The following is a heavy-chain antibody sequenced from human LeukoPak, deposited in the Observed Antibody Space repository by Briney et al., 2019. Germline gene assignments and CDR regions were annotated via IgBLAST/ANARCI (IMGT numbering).Heavy chain of an antibody. CDR1: GFTVSTNY. CDR3: ARDGNPWNLDV. V-gene: IGHV3-66*01. CDR2: IYGGGST. Sequence: GGSLRLSCAASGFTVSTNYMSWVRQAPGKGLEWVSIIYGGGSTFYADSVEGRFTISRDNSKNTLYLQMNSLRVEDTAVYYCARDGNPWNLDVWGRGTLVTVSS. D-gene: IGHD1-26*01. J-gene: IGHJ2*01.